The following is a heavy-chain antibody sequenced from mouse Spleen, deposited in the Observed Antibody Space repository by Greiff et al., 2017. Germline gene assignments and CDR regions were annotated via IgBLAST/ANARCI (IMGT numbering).Heavy chain of an antibody. Sequence: EVKLMESGGGLVKPGGSLKLSCAASGFTFSSYTMSWVRQTPAKRLEWVATISSGGGNTYYPDSVKGRFTISRDNARNTLYLQMSSLRSEDTAMYYCARHDGDYVDWFAYWGQGTLVTVSA. D-gene: IGHD2-3*01. CDR3: ARHDGDYVDWFAY. CDR1: GFTFSSYT. J-gene: IGHJ3*01. V-gene: IGHV5-9*04. CDR2: ISSGGGNT.